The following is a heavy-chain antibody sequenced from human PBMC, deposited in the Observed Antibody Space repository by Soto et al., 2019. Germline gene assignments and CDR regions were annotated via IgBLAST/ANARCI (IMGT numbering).Heavy chain of an antibody. CDR3: ARVRGSNRSGGSCPSCYYGMDV. J-gene: IGHJ6*02. D-gene: IGHD2-15*01. CDR1: GGTFSSYA. V-gene: IGHV1-69*13. Sequence: SVKVSCKASGGTFSSYAISWVRQAPGQGLEWMGGIIPIFGTANYAQKFQGRVTITADESTSTAYMELSSLRSEDTAVYYCARVRGSNRSGGSCPSCYYGMDVWGQGTTVTVSS. CDR2: IIPIFGTA.